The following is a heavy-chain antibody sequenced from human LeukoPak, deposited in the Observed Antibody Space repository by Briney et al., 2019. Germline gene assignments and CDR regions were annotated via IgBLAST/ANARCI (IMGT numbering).Heavy chain of an antibody. CDR2: IYYSGST. CDR1: GGSVSSGSYY. CDR3: ASGPDCSGGSCYHYGMDV. J-gene: IGHJ6*04. Sequence: SETLSLTCTVSGGSVSSGSYYWSWIRQPPGKGLEWIGYIYYSGSTNYNPSLKSRVTISVDTSKNQFSLKLSSVTAADTAVYYCASGPDCSGGSCYHYGMDVWGKGTTVTVSS. D-gene: IGHD2-15*01. V-gene: IGHV4-61*01.